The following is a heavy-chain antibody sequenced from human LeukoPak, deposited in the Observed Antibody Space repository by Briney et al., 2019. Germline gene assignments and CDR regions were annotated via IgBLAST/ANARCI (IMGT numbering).Heavy chain of an antibody. CDR3: AIYYYDSSGYYYFDY. J-gene: IGHJ4*02. CDR1: GASISSHY. V-gene: IGHV4-59*11. D-gene: IGHD3-22*01. Sequence: SETLSLTCTVSGASISSHYWSWIRQPPGKGLEWIGYISYSASTSYNPSLKSRVTISVDTSKNQFSLKLRSVTAADTAVYFCAIYYYDSSGYYYFDYWGQGTLVSVSS. CDR2: ISYSAST.